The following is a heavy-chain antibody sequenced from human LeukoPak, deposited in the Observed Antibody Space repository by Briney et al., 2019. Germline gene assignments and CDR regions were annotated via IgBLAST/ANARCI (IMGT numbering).Heavy chain of an antibody. Sequence: GGSLRLSCAVSGFTVSSNYMSWVRQAPGKGLEWVSVIYSGGDTYYADSVKGRFTISRDNSKNTLYLQMNSLRAEDTAVYYCARDRPSSGSSFDIRGQGTMVTVSS. V-gene: IGHV3-53*01. CDR3: ARDRPSSGSSFDI. CDR2: IYSGGDT. J-gene: IGHJ3*02. CDR1: GFTVSSNY. D-gene: IGHD1-26*01.